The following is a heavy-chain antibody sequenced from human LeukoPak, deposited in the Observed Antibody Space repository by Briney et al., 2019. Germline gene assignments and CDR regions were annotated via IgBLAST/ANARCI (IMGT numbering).Heavy chain of an antibody. V-gene: IGHV3-74*01. D-gene: IGHD3-10*01. CDR2: IDIDGSST. CDR3: ARETDTSGSLHFDS. Sequence: GGSLRLSCAASGFTFSTYWMHWVRQAPGKRLVWVSRIDIDGSSTEYADSVKGRFTISRGNAKNTLHLQMNSLRAEDTAVYYCARETDTSGSLHFDSWGQGTLVTVSS. CDR1: GFTFSTYW. J-gene: IGHJ4*02.